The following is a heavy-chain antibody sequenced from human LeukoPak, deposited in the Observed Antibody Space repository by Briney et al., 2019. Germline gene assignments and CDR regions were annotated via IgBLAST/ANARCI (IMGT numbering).Heavy chain of an antibody. D-gene: IGHD6-6*01. V-gene: IGHV3-23*01. CDR3: ANEYSGSTVDY. CDR1: GFTFSSYA. CDR2: ISGSGGST. J-gene: IGHJ4*02. Sequence: GGSLRLSCAASGFTFSSYAMSWVRQAPGKGLEWVSGISGSGGSTNYADSVKGRFTISRDNSKNTLYLQMNSLKAEDTAVYYCANEYSGSTVDYWGQGTLVTVSS.